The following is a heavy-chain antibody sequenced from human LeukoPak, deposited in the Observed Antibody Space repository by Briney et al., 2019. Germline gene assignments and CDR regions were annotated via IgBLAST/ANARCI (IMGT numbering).Heavy chain of an antibody. Sequence: GGSLTLSCSASGVTFSVYRMHWVRQAPGKGLVWVSYVNNDGSSTTYADSVKGRFTISRDNAKTTLYLQMNSLRAEDTAVYYCARGGWGTEIDYFGQGALVTVSS. CDR1: GVTFSVYR. CDR2: VNNDGSST. CDR3: ARGGWGTEIDY. V-gene: IGHV3-74*01. J-gene: IGHJ4*02. D-gene: IGHD1-7*01.